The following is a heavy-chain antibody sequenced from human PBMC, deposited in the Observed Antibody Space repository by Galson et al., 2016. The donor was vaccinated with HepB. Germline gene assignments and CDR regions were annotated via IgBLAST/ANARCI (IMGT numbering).Heavy chain of an antibody. D-gene: IGHD5-18*01. CDR1: GGTFSSYN. CDR2: VIPILGLT. Sequence: SVKVSCKASGGTFSSYNISWMRKAPGQGLEWMGKVIPILGLTNYAQTFQGRITITADKSTSTAYMELSSLRSEDTAVYYCARDEDSYNYNYYHGMDVWGHGTTVTVSS. J-gene: IGHJ6*02. V-gene: IGHV1-69*04. CDR3: ARDEDSYNYNYYHGMDV.